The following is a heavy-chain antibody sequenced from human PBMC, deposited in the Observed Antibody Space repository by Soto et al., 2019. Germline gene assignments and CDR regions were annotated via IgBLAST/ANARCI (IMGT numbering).Heavy chain of an antibody. CDR3: ARVPSPIFGVVINNWFDP. V-gene: IGHV1-18*01. CDR2: ISAYNGNT. J-gene: IGHJ5*02. D-gene: IGHD3-3*01. Sequence: GASVKVSCKASGYTFTSYGIGWVRQAPGQGLEWMGWISAYNGNTNYAQKLQGRVTMTTDTSTSTAYMELRSLRSDDTAVYYCARVPSPIFGVVINNWFDPWGQGTLVTVSS. CDR1: GYTFTSYG.